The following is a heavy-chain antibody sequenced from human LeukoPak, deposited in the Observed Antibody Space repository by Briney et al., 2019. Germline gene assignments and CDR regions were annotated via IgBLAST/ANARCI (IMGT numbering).Heavy chain of an antibody. Sequence: GGSLRLSCAASGFTFSSYWMSWVSQAPGKGLEWVANIKQDGSEKYYVDSVKGRFTISRDNAKNSLYLQMNSLRAEDTAVYYCARVLDFWSGYYPYYMDVWGKGTTVTVSS. CDR2: IKQDGSEK. V-gene: IGHV3-7*01. D-gene: IGHD3-3*01. CDR1: GFTFSSYW. CDR3: ARVLDFWSGYYPYYMDV. J-gene: IGHJ6*03.